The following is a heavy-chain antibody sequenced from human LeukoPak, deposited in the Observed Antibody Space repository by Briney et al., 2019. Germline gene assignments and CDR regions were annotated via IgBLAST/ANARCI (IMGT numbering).Heavy chain of an antibody. CDR3: AELGITMIGGV. D-gene: IGHD3-10*02. J-gene: IGHJ6*04. Sequence: GGSLRLSCAVSGFTFSRYWMSWVRQTPGKGLEWVANIKQDGSEKYYVDSVKGRFTISRDNAKNSLYLQMNSPRAEDTAVYYCAELGITMIGGVWGKGTTVTISS. V-gene: IGHV3-7*01. CDR1: GFTFSRYW. CDR2: IKQDGSEK.